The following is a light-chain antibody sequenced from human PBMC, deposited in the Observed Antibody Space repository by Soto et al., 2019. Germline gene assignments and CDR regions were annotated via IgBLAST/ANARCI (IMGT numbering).Light chain of an antibody. J-gene: IGLJ1*01. CDR2: DVN. V-gene: IGLV2-14*03. CDR3: SSYTSSSTYV. CDR1: SSDVGGYNF. Sequence: QSVLTQPASVSGSPGQSITISCTGTSSDVGGYNFVSWYQQHPGKAPKLMIYDVNNRPSGVSNRFSGSKSGNTASLTISGLQVEDGAVYYCSSYTSSSTYVFGTGTRVTAL.